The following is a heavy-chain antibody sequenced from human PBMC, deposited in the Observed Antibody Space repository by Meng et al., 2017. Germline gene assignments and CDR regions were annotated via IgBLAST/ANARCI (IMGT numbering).Heavy chain of an antibody. CDR3: ARGDYDGLAY. D-gene: IGHD4-17*01. CDR1: GGSINSDDYY. V-gene: IGHV4-31*03. CDR2: IYYSGST. Sequence: QVQLQESGPGLVKPSQTLSLTCTVSGGSINSDDYYWSWIRQHPGKGLEWIGFIYYSGSTYYNPSLKSRVSISVDTSKNQFSLKVTSVTAADTAVYYCARGDYDGLAYWGQGTLVTVSS. J-gene: IGHJ4*02.